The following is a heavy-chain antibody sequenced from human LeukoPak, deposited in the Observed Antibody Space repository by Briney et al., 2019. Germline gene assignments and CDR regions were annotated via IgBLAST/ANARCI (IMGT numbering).Heavy chain of an antibody. V-gene: IGHV3-21*01. CDR1: GFTFSSYA. CDR2: ISSSSSYI. J-gene: IGHJ4*02. D-gene: IGHD2-15*01. Sequence: PGGSLRLSCAASGFTFSSYAMSWVRQAPGKGLEWVSSISSSSSYIYYADSVKGRFTISRDNAKNSLYLQMNSLRVEDTAVYYCARDSGYCSGGSCYAHYFDYWGQGTLVTVSS. CDR3: ARDSGYCSGGSCYAHYFDY.